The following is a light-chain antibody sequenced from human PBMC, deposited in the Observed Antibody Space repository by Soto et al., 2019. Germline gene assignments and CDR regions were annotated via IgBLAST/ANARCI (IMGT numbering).Light chain of an antibody. CDR1: SSNIGSNY. V-gene: IGLV1-47*01. Sequence: VVTQPPSASGTPGQSVTISCSGSSSNIGSNYVYWYQQLPGTAPKLLIYRNNQRPSGVPDRFSGSKSGTSASLAISGLRSDDEADYYCATWDDSLSGWVFGGGTQLTVL. CDR2: RNN. CDR3: ATWDDSLSGWV. J-gene: IGLJ3*02.